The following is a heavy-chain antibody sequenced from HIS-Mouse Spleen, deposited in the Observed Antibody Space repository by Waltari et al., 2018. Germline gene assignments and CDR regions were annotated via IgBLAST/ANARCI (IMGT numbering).Heavy chain of an antibody. CDR2: MNPNRGKT. CDR1: GYTFTSYD. V-gene: IGHV1-8*01. Sequence: QVQLVQSGAEVKKPGASVKVSCKASGYTFTSYDINWVRQATGQGLEWMGWMNPNRGKTGYAQKVQGRVTMTRNTSISTAYMELSSLRSEDTAVYYCARGRLAAAGSLDYWGQGTLVTVSS. J-gene: IGHJ4*02. D-gene: IGHD6-13*01. CDR3: ARGRLAAAGSLDY.